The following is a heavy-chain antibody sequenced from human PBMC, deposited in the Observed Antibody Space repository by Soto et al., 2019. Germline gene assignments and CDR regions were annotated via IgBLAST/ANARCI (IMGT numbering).Heavy chain of an antibody. J-gene: IGHJ4*02. CDR1: GGSISSGDYY. V-gene: IGHV4-30-4*01. D-gene: IGHD3-10*01. Sequence: TSETLSLTCTVSGGSISSGDYYWSWIRQPPGKGLEWIGYIYYSGSTYYNPSLKSRVTISVDTSKNQFSLKLSSVTAADTAVYYCARVSLITMVRGMFDYWGQGTLVTVSS. CDR2: IYYSGST. CDR3: ARVSLITMVRGMFDY.